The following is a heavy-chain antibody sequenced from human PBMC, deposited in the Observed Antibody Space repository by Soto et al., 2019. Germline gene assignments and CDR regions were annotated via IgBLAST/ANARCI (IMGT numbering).Heavy chain of an antibody. V-gene: IGHV3-48*01. Sequence: GGSLRLSCAASGFTFSSYSMNWVRQAPGKGLEWVSYISSSSSTIYYADSVKGRFTISRDNAKNSLYLQMNSLKTEDTAVYYCTRHSEYYGSGPVEDYWGQGTLVTVSS. J-gene: IGHJ4*02. D-gene: IGHD3-10*01. CDR2: ISSSSSTI. CDR3: TRHSEYYGSGPVEDY. CDR1: GFTFSSYS.